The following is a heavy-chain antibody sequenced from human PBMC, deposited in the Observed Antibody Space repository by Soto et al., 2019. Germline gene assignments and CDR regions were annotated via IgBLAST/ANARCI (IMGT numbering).Heavy chain of an antibody. CDR1: GFTFSSYG. D-gene: IGHD2-2*01. CDR2: IWYDGSNK. CDR3: ARETCSSTSCYADY. J-gene: IGHJ4*02. V-gene: IGHV3-33*01. Sequence: VQLVESGGGVVQPGRSLRLSCAASGFTFSSYGMHWDRQAPGKGLEWVAVIWYDGSNKYYADSVKGRFTISRDNTKNPLYLQMNCLRAEDTAVYYCARETCSSTSCYADYWGQGTLVTVSS.